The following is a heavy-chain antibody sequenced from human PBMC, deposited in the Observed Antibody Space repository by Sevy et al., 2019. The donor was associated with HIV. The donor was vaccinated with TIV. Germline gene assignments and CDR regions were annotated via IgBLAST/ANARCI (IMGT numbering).Heavy chain of an antibody. CDR2: LSYDGSKE. Sequence: GVSLILSCAASGFRFSSYGMNWVRQAPGKGLEWVAFLSYDGSKEDYAASVKWRFTISRDNSKNTFYVEMNSLRAEDTAVYHCTKDMVTFGGIIANSPGGFDIWGQGTMVPGSS. CDR3: TKDMVTFGGIIANSPGGFDI. V-gene: IGHV3-30*02. J-gene: IGHJ3*02. CDR1: GFRFSSYG. D-gene: IGHD3-16*02.